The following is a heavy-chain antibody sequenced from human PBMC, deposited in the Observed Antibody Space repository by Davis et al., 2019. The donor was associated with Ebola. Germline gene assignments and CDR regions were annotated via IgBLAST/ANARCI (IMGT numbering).Heavy chain of an antibody. CDR1: VIPLSSYA. J-gene: IGHJ6*02. CDR2: ISGSGGIT. V-gene: IGHV3-23*01. D-gene: IGHD6-13*01. CDR3: AGGYSSSWKTIYYYYGMDV. Sequence: GESLKIPCADSVIPLSSYAMTWVRQAPGKGLEWVSAISGSGGITYYAGSVKGRFTVSRDNSKKTMYPQMNSLRAEDTAVYYCAGGYSSSWKTIYYYYGMDVWGQGTTVTVSS.